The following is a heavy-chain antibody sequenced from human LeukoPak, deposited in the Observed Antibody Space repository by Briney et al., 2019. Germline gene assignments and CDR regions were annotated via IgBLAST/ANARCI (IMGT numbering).Heavy chain of an antibody. J-gene: IGHJ3*02. CDR1: GGSISSYY. D-gene: IGHD7-27*01. CDR2: IYYSGST. V-gene: IGHV4-59*01. CDR3: ARANWERGNAFDI. Sequence: SETLSLTCTVSGGSISSYYWSWIRQPPGKGLEWIGYIYYSGSTNYNPSLKSRVTISVDTSKNQFSLKLSSVTAADTAVYYCARANWERGNAFDIWGQGTMVTVSS.